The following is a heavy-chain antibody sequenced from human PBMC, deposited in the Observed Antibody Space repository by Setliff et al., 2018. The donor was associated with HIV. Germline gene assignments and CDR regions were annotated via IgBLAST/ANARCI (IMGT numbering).Heavy chain of an antibody. J-gene: IGHJ4*02. D-gene: IGHD3-16*01. CDR2: IYQSGST. CDR1: GGSISSGSYY. V-gene: IGHV4-39*01. CDR3: ARLDTIMLYSDC. Sequence: SETLSLTCTVSGGSISSGSYYWSWIRQPPGKGLEYIGSIYQSGSTYCSPSLKSRVSMSIDTSKDQFSLRLKSLTASDTAVYYCARLDTIMLYSDCWGQGTLVTVSS.